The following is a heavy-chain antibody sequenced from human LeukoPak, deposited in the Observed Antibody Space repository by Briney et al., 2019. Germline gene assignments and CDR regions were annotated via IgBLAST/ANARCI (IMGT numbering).Heavy chain of an antibody. V-gene: IGHV4-39*02. CDR3: VRDYSNFVQGD. CDR2: IYSGGET. D-gene: IGHD4-11*01. Sequence: TSETLSLTCTVSGDSIGSSHYYWGWIRQSPGKGLEWIGSIYSGGETHYNPSLNSRVTIFLDTSKNRFSLNLISVTATDTAVYYCVRDYSNFVQGDWGQGTLVTVSS. J-gene: IGHJ4*02. CDR1: GDSIGSSHYY.